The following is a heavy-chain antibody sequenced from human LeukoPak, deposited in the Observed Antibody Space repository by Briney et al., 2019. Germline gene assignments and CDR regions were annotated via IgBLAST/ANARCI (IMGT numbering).Heavy chain of an antibody. CDR3: ARAPTMVRGVYFDY. CDR2: LYSGGST. CDR1: GFTVSGYY. V-gene: IGHV3-53*01. Sequence: GGSLRLSCAASGFTVSGYYMSWVRQAPGKGLEWVSVLYSGGSTYYADSAKGRFTISRDNSKNTLYLQMNSLRAEDTAVYYCARAPTMVRGVYFDYWGQGTLVTVTS. D-gene: IGHD3-10*01. J-gene: IGHJ4*02.